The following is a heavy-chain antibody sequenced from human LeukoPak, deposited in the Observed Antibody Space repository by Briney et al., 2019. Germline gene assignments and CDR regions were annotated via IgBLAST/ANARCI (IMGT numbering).Heavy chain of an antibody. CDR3: ARASSSVGFHAFDI. CDR2: INPNSGGT. V-gene: IGHV1-2*02. J-gene: IGHJ3*02. CDR1: GYTFTGYY. Sequence: ASVKVSCKASGYTFTGYYMHWVRQAPGQGLEWMGWINPNSGGTNYAQKFQGRVTMTRDTSISTAYMELSRLRSDDTAVYYCARASSSVGFHAFDIWGQGTMVTVSS. D-gene: IGHD5/OR15-5a*01.